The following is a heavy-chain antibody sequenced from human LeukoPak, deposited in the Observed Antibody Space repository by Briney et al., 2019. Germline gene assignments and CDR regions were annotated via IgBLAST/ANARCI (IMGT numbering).Heavy chain of an antibody. J-gene: IGHJ4*02. CDR1: GFTVSSNY. V-gene: IGHV3-66*01. CDR3: ARDREGSGYQKGVFDY. CDR2: IYSGGST. Sequence: GGSLRLSCAASGFTVSSNYMSWVRQAPGKGLEWVSVIYSGGSTYYADSVKGRFTISRDNSKNTLYLQMNSLRAEDTAVYYCARDREGSGYQKGVFDYWGQGTLVTVSS. D-gene: IGHD3-22*01.